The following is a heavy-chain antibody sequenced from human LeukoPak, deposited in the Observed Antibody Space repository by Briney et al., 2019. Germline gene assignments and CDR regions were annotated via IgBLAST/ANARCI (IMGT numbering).Heavy chain of an antibody. Sequence: GGSLRLSCAASGFTFNSYAMHWVRQAPGKGLEWVAVISYDGSNKYYADSVKGRFTISRDDSKNTLYLQMNSLRAEDTAVYYCARDPYSSGWYDYWGQGTLVTVSS. CDR3: ARDPYSSGWYDY. CDR2: ISYDGSNK. V-gene: IGHV3-30-3*01. D-gene: IGHD6-19*01. CDR1: GFTFNSYA. J-gene: IGHJ4*02.